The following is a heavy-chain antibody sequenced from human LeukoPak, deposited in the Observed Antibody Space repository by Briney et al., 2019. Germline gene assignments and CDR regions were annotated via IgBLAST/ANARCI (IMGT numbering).Heavy chain of an antibody. V-gene: IGHV3-23*01. CDR2: ISGSGGST. CDR1: GFTFSSYA. D-gene: IGHD2-15*01. J-gene: IGHJ4*02. CDR3: AKAITGYRSGGSCYLDY. Sequence: GGSLRLSCAASGFTFSSYAMSWVRQAPGKGLEWVSAISGSGGSTYYADSVKGRFTISRDNSKNTLYLQMNSLRAEDTAVYYCAKAITGYRSGGSCYLDYWGQGTLVTVSS.